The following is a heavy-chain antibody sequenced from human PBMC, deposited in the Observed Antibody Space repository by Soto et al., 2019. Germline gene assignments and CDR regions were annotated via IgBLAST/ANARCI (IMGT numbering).Heavy chain of an antibody. CDR1: GFTFSNYG. V-gene: IGHV3-30*18. CDR3: AKSLGYCSGGSCNYFDY. J-gene: IGHJ4*02. CDR2: ISYDGSNK. D-gene: IGHD2-15*01. Sequence: GGSLRLSCAASGFTFSNYGMRLVRQAQGKGLEWVAVISYDGSNKYYADSVKGRFTISRDNSKNTLYLQMNSLRAEDTAVYYCAKSLGYCSGGSCNYFDYWGQGTLVTVS.